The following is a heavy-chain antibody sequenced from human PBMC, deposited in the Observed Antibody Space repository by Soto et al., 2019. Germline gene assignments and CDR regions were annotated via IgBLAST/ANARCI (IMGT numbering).Heavy chain of an antibody. CDR2: VNPRARHT. CDR1: GDTFTTYY. V-gene: IGHV1-46*01. Sequence: QVQLMQSGAEVKKPGASVKASCKASGDTFTTYYILWVRQAPGQGLEWMGTVNPRARHTTYSQNFLGRVTMTRDTSTRTLSMELTSLSSDDTAVYYCARGGHVVVVTAAFDYWGQGTLVTV. CDR3: ARGGHVVVVTAAFDY. D-gene: IGHD2-21*02. J-gene: IGHJ4*02.